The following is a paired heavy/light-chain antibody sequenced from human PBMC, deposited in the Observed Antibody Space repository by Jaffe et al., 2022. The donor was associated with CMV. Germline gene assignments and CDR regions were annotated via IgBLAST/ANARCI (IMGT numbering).Heavy chain of an antibody. J-gene: IGHJ6*02. V-gene: IGHV3-11*01. D-gene: IGHD6-6*01. CDR1: GFTFSDYY. CDR3: ARDYLGSSNYYYYGMDV. CDR2: ISSSGSTI. Sequence: QVQLVESGGGLVKPGGSLRLSCAASGFTFSDYYMSWIRQAPGKGLEWVSYISSSGSTIYYADSVKGRFTISRDNAKNSLYLQMNSLRAEDTAVYYCARDYLGSSNYYYYGMDVWGQGTTVTVSS.
Light chain of an antibody. Sequence: QSVLTQPPSASGTPGQRVTISCSGSSSNIGSNTVNWYQQLPGTAPKLLIYSNNQRPSGVPDRFSGSKSGTSASLAISGLQSEDEADYYCAAWDDSLNGAVFGGGTQLTVL. CDR1: SSNIGSNT. CDR2: SNN. CDR3: AAWDDSLNGAV. J-gene: IGLJ7*01. V-gene: IGLV1-44*01.